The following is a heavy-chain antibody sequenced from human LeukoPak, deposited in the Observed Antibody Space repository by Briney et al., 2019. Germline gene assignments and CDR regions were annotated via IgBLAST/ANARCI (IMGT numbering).Heavy chain of an antibody. D-gene: IGHD6-13*01. Sequence: GGSLRLSCAASGFTFSSYGMHWVRQAPGKGLEWVAFIRYDGSNKYYADSVKGRFTTSRDNSKNTLYLQMNSLRAEDTAVYYCAKESRGKIAAAGTVIDYWGQGTLVTVSS. V-gene: IGHV3-30*02. CDR1: GFTFSSYG. CDR3: AKESRGKIAAAGTVIDY. CDR2: IRYDGSNK. J-gene: IGHJ4*02.